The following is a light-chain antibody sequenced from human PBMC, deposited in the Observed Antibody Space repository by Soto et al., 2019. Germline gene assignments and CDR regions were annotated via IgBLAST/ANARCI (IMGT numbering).Light chain of an antibody. CDR2: DAS. V-gene: IGKV3-11*01. Sequence: EIVLSQSPATLSLSPGERATLSCRASQSVGSYLAWYQHIPGQAPRLLIYDASKRATGIPARFSGSGSGTDFTLTISSLEPEDFAVYYCQQRSNWPPTWTFGQGTKMEVK. CDR3: QQRSNWPPTWT. CDR1: QSVGSY. J-gene: IGKJ1*01.